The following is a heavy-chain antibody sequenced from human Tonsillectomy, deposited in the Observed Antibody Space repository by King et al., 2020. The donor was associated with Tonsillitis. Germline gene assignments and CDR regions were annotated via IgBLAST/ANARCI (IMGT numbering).Heavy chain of an antibody. V-gene: IGHV3-30*04. J-gene: IGHJ4*02. D-gene: IGHD1-26*01. CDR2: ISYDGRSE. Sequence: VQLVESGGGVVQPGRSLRLSCAASGFTFSSYAMHWVRQAPGKGLEWVAIISYDGRSEYYVDSVKGRFSISRDNSQNTLFLQMNSLRVEDTAVYFCARYRANYWGQGTLVIVTS. CDR1: GFTFSSYA. CDR3: ARYRANY.